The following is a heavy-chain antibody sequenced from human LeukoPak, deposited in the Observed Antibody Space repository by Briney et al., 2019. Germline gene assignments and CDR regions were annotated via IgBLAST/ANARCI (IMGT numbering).Heavy chain of an antibody. J-gene: IGHJ3*02. CDR3: ARAFLFSRDDYGDYGAFDI. Sequence: PSETLSLTCTVSGGSISSYYWSWIQQPAGKGLEWIGRIYTSGSTNYNPSLKSRVTMSVDTSKNQFSLKLSSVTAADTAVYYRARAFLFSRDDYGDYGAFDIWGQGTMVTVSS. V-gene: IGHV4-4*07. D-gene: IGHD4-17*01. CDR2: IYTSGST. CDR1: GGSISSYY.